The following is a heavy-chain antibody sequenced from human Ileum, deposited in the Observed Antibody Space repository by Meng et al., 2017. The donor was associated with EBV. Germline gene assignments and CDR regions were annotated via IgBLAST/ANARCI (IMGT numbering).Heavy chain of an antibody. CDR3: ARGFYTYGSSCFDY. Sequence: VALQHWRARLLIPSETLSLTSAVYGWSFSGDYWTWIRQPPGKGLEWIGEINHSGSTNYNPSLKSRVTISVDKNQFSLKLSFVTAADTAVYYCARGFYTYGSSCFDYWGQGTLVTVSS. V-gene: IGHV4-34*01. CDR1: GWSFSGDY. D-gene: IGHD6-13*01. J-gene: IGHJ4*02. CDR2: INHSGST.